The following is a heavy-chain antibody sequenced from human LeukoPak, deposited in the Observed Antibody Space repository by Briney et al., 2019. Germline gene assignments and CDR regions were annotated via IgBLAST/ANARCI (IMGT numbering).Heavy chain of an antibody. D-gene: IGHD3-3*01. V-gene: IGHV4-59*12. CDR3: ARDFRGGYDFWSGYYTPYYFDY. CDR1: GGSIRSYY. J-gene: IGHJ4*02. CDR2: IYYSGST. Sequence: SETLSLTCTVSGGSIRSYYWTWIRQPPGKGLEWIGYIYYSGSTNYKPSLKSRVTISVDTSKNQFSLKLSSVTAADTAVYYCARDFRGGYDFWSGYYTPYYFDYWGQGTLVTVSP.